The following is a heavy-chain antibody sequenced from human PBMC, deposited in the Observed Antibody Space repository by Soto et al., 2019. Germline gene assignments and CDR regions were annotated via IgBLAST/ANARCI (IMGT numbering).Heavy chain of an antibody. CDR1: EFTFSSSW. CDR3: GRGGVRNGVGV. D-gene: IGHD1-26*01. Sequence: EVQLVESGGGLVQPGGSLRLSCVVSEFTFSSSWMHWVRQGPGKGLVWVANIKADGSEKRYVDSVKGRLTISRDNAKNSVYLQMKNLRVEDTALYYCGRGGVRNGVGVWGQGTTVIVSS. J-gene: IGHJ6*02. V-gene: IGHV3-7*01. CDR2: IKADGSEK.